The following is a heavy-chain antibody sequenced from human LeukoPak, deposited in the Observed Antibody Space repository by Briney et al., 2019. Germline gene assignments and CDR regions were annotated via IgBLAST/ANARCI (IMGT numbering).Heavy chain of an antibody. CDR2: VYSGGTT. J-gene: IGHJ3*02. Sequence: GGSLRLSCAASGFTFSNYAMSWVRQAPGKGLEWVSVVYSGGTTYYADSVKGRFTISRESSKKTVYLQMNSLRVGDTAVYYCAREATVSQGAFDIWGQGTMVTVSS. CDR3: AREATVSQGAFDI. D-gene: IGHD4-17*01. V-gene: IGHV3-53*01. CDR1: GFTFSNYA.